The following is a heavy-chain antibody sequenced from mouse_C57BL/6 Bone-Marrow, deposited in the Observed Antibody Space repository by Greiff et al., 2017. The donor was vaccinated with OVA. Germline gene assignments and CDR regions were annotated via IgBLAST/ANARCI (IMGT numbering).Heavy chain of an antibody. D-gene: IGHD2-3*01. Sequence: EVQLVESGPSLVRPSQTLSLTCTVTGFSINSDCYWIWIRQFPGNKLEYIGYTFYSGITYYNPSLESRTYITRDTSKNQFSLKLSSVTTEDTATYYCARGGYYEDYYAMDYWGQGTSVTVSS. CDR3: ARGGYYEDYYAMDY. J-gene: IGHJ4*01. V-gene: IGHV3-3*01. CDR2: TFYSGIT. CDR1: GFSINSDCY.